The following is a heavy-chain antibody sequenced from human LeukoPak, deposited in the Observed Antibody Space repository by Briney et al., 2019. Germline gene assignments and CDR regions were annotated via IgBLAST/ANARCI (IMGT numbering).Heavy chain of an antibody. CDR2: ISWNSGSI. D-gene: IGHD2-2*01. J-gene: IGHJ4*02. Sequence: PGRSLRLSCAASGFTFDDYAMHWVRQAPGKGLEWVSGISWNSGSIGCADSVKGRFTISRDNAKNSLYLQMNSLRAEDTALYYCAKGYCSSTSCYCDYWGQGTLVTVSS. CDR3: AKGYCSSTSCYCDY. CDR1: GFTFDDYA. V-gene: IGHV3-9*01.